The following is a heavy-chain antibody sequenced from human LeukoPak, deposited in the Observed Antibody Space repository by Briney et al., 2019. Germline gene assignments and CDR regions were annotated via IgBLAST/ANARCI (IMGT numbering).Heavy chain of an antibody. Sequence: PGGSLRLSCAHSGIPFGPFGMHWARQAPGKGLEWLSYISISGSTMYYADSVKGRFTISRDSAKNSLYLQMNSLRAEDTAVYYCARDSDYDGIDSWGQGTLVTVSS. D-gene: IGHD4-23*01. V-gene: IGHV3-48*04. CDR3: ARDSDYDGIDS. CDR1: GIPFGPFG. CDR2: ISISGSTM. J-gene: IGHJ5*01.